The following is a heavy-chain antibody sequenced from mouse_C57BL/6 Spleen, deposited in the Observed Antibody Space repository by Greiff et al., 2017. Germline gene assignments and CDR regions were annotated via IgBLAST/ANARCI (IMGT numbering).Heavy chain of an antibody. CDR2: IYPGDGDT. CDR3: AREYDYDYAMDY. CDR1: GYAFSSYW. J-gene: IGHJ4*01. D-gene: IGHD2-4*01. Sequence: QVQLQQSGAELVKPGASVKISCKASGYAFSSYWMNWVKQRPGKGLEWIGQIYPGDGDTNYNGKFKGKATLTADKSSSTAYMQRSSLTSEDSAVYCCAREYDYDYAMDYWGQGTSVTVSS. V-gene: IGHV1-80*01.